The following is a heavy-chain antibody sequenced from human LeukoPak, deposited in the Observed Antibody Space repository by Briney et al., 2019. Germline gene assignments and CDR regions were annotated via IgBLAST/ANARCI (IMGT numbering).Heavy chain of an antibody. V-gene: IGHV1-69*01. J-gene: IGHJ5*02. CDR2: IIPIFGTA. CDR1: GGTFSSYA. Sequence: SVKVSCKASGGTFSSYAISWVRQAPGQGLEWMGGIIPIFGTANYAQKFQGRVTITADESTSTAYMGLSSLRSEDTAVYYCATSNCSSTSCYPNWFDPWGQGTLVTVSS. D-gene: IGHD2-2*01. CDR3: ATSNCSSTSCYPNWFDP.